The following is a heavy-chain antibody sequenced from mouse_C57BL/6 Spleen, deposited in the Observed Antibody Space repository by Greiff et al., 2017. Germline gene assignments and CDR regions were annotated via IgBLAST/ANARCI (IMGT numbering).Heavy chain of an antibody. J-gene: IGHJ4*01. Sequence: QVQLQQPGAELVMPGASVKLSCKASGYTFTSYWMHWVKQRPGQGLEWIGEIDPSDSYTNYNQKFKGKSTLTVYKSSSTAYMQLSSLTSEDSAVYYCARSDYYGGSAYSMDYWGQGTSVTVSS. V-gene: IGHV1-69*01. CDR1: GYTFTSYW. CDR3: ARSDYYGGSAYSMDY. CDR2: IDPSDSYT. D-gene: IGHD1-1*01.